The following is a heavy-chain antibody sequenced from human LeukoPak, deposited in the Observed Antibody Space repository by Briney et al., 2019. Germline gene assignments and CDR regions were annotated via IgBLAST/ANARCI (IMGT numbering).Heavy chain of an antibody. V-gene: IGHV1-8*02. CDR1: GYTFTDYD. CDR2: MNPNSGNT. Sequence: GASVKVSCKASGYTFTDYDINWVRQATGQGLEWMGWMNPNSGNTGYSQKLQGRVTITRDTSISTAYMELSSLRSEDTAVYYCARESMVRGVIKYYYMDVWGKGTTVTVSS. J-gene: IGHJ6*03. CDR3: ARESMVRGVIKYYYMDV. D-gene: IGHD3-10*01.